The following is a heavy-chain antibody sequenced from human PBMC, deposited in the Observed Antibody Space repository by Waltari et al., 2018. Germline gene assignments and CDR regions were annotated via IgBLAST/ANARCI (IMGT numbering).Heavy chain of an antibody. J-gene: IGHJ6*02. V-gene: IGHV1-69*08. Sequence: QVQLVQSGAEVKKPGSSVKVSCKASGVTFSSYAISWVRPAPGQWLEWMGRINPIFGTANYAQKFQGRVTITADKSTSTAYMELSSLRSEDTAVYYCARTSAVADYYYYYYGMDVWGQGTTVTVSS. D-gene: IGHD6-19*01. CDR2: INPIFGTA. CDR1: GVTFSSYA. CDR3: ARTSAVADYYYYYYGMDV.